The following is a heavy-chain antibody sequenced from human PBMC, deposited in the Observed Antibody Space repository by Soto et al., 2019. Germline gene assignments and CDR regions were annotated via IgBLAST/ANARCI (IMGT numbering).Heavy chain of an antibody. J-gene: IGHJ5*02. D-gene: IGHD6-13*01. Sequence: ASVKVSCKASGYTFTSYGIHWLRQSSGQRLEWMGWINAANGDTKYSPKFQGRVTITRDTSASTAYMELSSLRSEDTAVYYCVRRHVSATGIDWFDPWGQGTLVTVSS. CDR3: VRRHVSATGIDWFDP. CDR2: INAANGDT. V-gene: IGHV1-3*01. CDR1: GYTFTSYG.